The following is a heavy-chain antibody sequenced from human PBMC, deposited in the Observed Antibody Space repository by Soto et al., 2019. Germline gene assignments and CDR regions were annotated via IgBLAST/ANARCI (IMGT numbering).Heavy chain of an antibody. CDR1: GYTFTSYG. CDR3: ARGRYGDY. V-gene: IGHV1-18*01. J-gene: IGHJ4*02. CDR2: ISAHNGNT. D-gene: IGHD1-1*01. Sequence: QVDLVQSGAEVKKPGASEKVSCKASGYTFTSYGITWVRQAPGQGLEWMGWISAHNGNTDYAQKLQGRVIVTRDTSTSTAYMELRSLISDDTAVYYCARGRYGDYWGQGALVTVSS.